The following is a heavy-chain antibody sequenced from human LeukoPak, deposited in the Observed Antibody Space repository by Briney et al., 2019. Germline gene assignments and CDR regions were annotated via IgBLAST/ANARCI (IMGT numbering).Heavy chain of an antibody. CDR3: ARGSSSGYSSGWYSFDP. CDR1: GGSFSGYY. Sequence: NPSETLSLTCAVYGGSFSGYYWSWIRQPPGKGLEWIGEINHSGSTNYNPSLKSRVTISVDTSKNQFSLKLSSVTAADTAVYYCARGSSSGYSSGWYSFDPWGQGTLVTVSS. CDR2: INHSGST. D-gene: IGHD6-19*01. J-gene: IGHJ5*02. V-gene: IGHV4-34*01.